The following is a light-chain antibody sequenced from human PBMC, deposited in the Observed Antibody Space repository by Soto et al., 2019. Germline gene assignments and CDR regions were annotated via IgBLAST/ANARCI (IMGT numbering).Light chain of an antibody. CDR2: DVS. CDR3: SSYTSSRTLAV. J-gene: IGLJ1*01. V-gene: IGLV2-14*03. CDR1: SSDVGGYNY. Sequence: QSALTQPASVSGSPGQSITVSCTGTSSDVGGYNYVSWYQHHPGKAPKLMIYDVSNRPSGVSNRFSGSKSGNTASLTISGLQVEDEADYYCSSYTSSRTLAVFGTGIKLTVL.